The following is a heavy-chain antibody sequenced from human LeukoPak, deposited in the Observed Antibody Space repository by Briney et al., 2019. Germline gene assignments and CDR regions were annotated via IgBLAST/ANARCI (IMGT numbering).Heavy chain of an antibody. CDR3: VRDRPHNWFDP. V-gene: IGHV3-74*01. CDR1: GFTFTSHW. D-gene: IGHD6-6*01. CDR2: IDNYGSDT. Sequence: GGSLRLSCAASGFTFTSHWMHWVRQAPGKGLVWVSRIDNYGSDTTYADSVRGRFTISRDNAKKTLYPQMNSLRVEDTAVYYCVRDRPHNWFDPWGQGTLVTVSS. J-gene: IGHJ5*02.